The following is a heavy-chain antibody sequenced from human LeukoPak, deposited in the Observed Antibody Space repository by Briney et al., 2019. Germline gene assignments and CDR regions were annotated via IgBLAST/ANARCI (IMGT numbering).Heavy chain of an antibody. Sequence: GGSLRLSCAASGFTFSSYSMNWVRQAPGKGLEWVSYISSSSSTIYYADSVRGRFSISRENSKNTLYLQMNSLRAEDTALYYCAKTLQDIVVVPDAIFDYWGQGTLVTVSS. CDR2: ISSSSSTI. V-gene: IGHV3-48*01. CDR1: GFTFSSYS. D-gene: IGHD2-2*01. CDR3: AKTLQDIVVVPDAIFDY. J-gene: IGHJ4*02.